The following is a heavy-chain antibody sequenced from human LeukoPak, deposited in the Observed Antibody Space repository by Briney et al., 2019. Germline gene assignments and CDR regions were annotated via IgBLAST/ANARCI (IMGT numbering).Heavy chain of an antibody. CDR1: GFTFTSAW. D-gene: IGHD4-23*01. Sequence: GGSLRLSCVASGFTFTSAWMTWVRQTPGKGLEWVGRIKSKTDGGTTDYAAPVKGRFTISRDGSINTLYLQMNSLKIEDTAVYYCTTTLRWDFHNGDCWGQGIPVTVSS. CDR3: TTTLRWDFHNGDC. V-gene: IGHV3-15*01. J-gene: IGHJ4*02. CDR2: IKSKTDGGTT.